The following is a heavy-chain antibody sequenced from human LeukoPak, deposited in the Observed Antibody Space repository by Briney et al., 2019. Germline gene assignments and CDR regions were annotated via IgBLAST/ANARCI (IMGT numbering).Heavy chain of an antibody. Sequence: ASVKVSCKASGGTFSSYAISWVRQAPGQGLEWMGWISAYNGNTNYAQKLQGRVTMTTDTSTSTAYMELRSLRSDDTAVYYCARDARLRYCSSTSCPNWFDPWGQGTLVTVSS. CDR2: ISAYNGNT. V-gene: IGHV1-18*01. CDR3: ARDARLRYCSSTSCPNWFDP. D-gene: IGHD2-2*01. CDR1: GGTFSSYA. J-gene: IGHJ5*02.